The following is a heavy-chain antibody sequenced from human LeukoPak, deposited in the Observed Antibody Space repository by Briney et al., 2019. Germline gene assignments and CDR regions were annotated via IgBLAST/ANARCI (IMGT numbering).Heavy chain of an antibody. V-gene: IGHV4-34*01. Sequence: SETLSLTCAVYGGSFRGYYWSWIRQPPGKGLEWIGEINHSGSTNYNPSLKSRVTISVDTSKNQFSLKLSSVTAADTAVYYCARRVGYCSGGSCYMYYYYYYMDVWGKGTTVTISS. D-gene: IGHD2-15*01. CDR2: INHSGST. CDR1: GGSFRGYY. J-gene: IGHJ6*03. CDR3: ARRVGYCSGGSCYMYYYYYYMDV.